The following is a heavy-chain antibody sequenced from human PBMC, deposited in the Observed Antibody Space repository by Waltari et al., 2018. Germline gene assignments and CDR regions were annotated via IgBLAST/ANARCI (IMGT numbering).Heavy chain of an antibody. CDR1: GFTFNTYT. D-gene: IGHD1-1*01. J-gene: IGHJ6*02. CDR2: ISSRGSTI. V-gene: IGHV3-48*01. Sequence: EEQLVESGGGVVQPGGSLRLSCAVSGFTFNTYTLNWVRPAPGKGREWVSYISSRGSTIDYADSVKGRFTIARDNPKKSLYLQMNRLRAEDTAVYYCARDLDSDPSDEYYYYGMDLWGQGTTVTVSS. CDR3: ARDLDSDPSDEYYYYGMDL.